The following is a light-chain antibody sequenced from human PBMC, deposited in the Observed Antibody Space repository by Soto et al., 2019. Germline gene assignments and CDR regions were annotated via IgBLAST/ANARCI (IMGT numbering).Light chain of an antibody. J-gene: IGKJ1*01. V-gene: IGKV4-1*01. CDR3: HQYYTTPRT. Sequence: DIVMTQSPDSLAVSLGERATINCTSSQRVLGSSNNKNYLSWFQQKPGHPPKLLLYWASTRGSGVPDRFSGSGSGTDFTLTISSLQSEDVAVYYCHQYYTTPRTFGQGTKVEIK. CDR1: QRVLGSSNNKNY. CDR2: WAS.